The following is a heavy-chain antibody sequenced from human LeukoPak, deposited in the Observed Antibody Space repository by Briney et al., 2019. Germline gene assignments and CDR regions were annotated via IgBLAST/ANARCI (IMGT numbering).Heavy chain of an antibody. CDR3: ARDHEFCRSTSCYAIDY. CDR2: ISAYNGNT. V-gene: IGHV1-18*01. D-gene: IGHD2-2*01. J-gene: IGHJ4*02. Sequence: ASVKVSCKASGYTFTSYGISWVRQAPGQGLEWMGWISAYNGNTNCAQKLQGRVTMTTDTSTSTAYMELRSLRSDDTAVYYCARDHEFCRSTSCYAIDYWGQGTLDTVSS. CDR1: GYTFTSYG.